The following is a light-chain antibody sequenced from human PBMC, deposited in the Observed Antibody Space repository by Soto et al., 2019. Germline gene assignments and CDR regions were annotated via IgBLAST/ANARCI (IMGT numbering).Light chain of an antibody. V-gene: IGKV1-39*01. CDR2: AAS. Sequence: DIQMTQSPSSLSASVGDRVTITCRASQSISSYLNWYQQKPGKAPKLLIYAASSLQSGVPSRFSGSGSGTDFTLTISSLQPDDFATYYCQQSYSTPQTFGQGTKVEIK. CDR3: QQSYSTPQT. CDR1: QSISSY. J-gene: IGKJ1*01.